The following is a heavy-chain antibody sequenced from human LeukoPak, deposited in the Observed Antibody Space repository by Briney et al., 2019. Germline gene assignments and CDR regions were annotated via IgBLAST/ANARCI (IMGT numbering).Heavy chain of an antibody. V-gene: IGHV1-69*01. D-gene: IGHD3-22*01. J-gene: IGHJ4*02. CDR2: IIPIFGTA. CDR1: GGTFSSYA. Sequence: SVKVSCKASGGTFSSYAISWVRQAPGQGLEWMGGIIPIFGTANYAQKFQGRVTITADESTSTAYMELSSLRSEDTAVYYCARDYYDSSGYLYFDYWGQGTLVTVSS. CDR3: ARDYYDSSGYLYFDY.